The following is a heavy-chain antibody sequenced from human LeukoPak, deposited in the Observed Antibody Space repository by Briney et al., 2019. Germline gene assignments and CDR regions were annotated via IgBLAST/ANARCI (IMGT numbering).Heavy chain of an antibody. CDR1: GGSISSYY. V-gene: IGHV4-59*01. J-gene: IGHJ6*03. Sequence: SETLSPTCTVSGGSISSYYWSWIRQPPGKGLEYIGYIYYTGITNYNPSLKSRVTISVDTSKNQFSLKLSSVTAADTAVYYCARGDWYYYYYYMDVWGKGTTVTISS. CDR2: IYYTGIT. CDR3: ARGDWYYYYYYMDV. D-gene: IGHD3/OR15-3a*01.